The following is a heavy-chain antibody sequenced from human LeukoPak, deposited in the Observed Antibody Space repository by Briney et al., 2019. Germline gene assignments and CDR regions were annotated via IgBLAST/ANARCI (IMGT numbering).Heavy chain of an antibody. CDR1: GFTFSSYD. J-gene: IGHJ3*01. CDR3: ARRDCSSGICFGRAFDL. CDR2: ITRDGTT. V-gene: IGHV3-23*01. Sequence: GGSLRLSCEASGFTFSSYDVSWVRQAPGKGLDWVSAITRDGTTSYADSVKGRFTISRDIPKNTLYLQMNTLRAEDTAIYYCARRDCSSGICFGRAFDLWGQGTMVTVSS. D-gene: IGHD2-2*01.